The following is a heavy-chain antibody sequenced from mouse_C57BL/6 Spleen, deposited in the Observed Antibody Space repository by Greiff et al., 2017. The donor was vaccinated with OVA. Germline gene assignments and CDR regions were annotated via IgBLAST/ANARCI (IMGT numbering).Heavy chain of an antibody. CDR3: ARGNYGSFHWYFDV. J-gene: IGHJ1*03. V-gene: IGHV1-82*01. Sequence: VQLQQSGPELVKPGASVKISCKASGYAFSSSWMNWVKQRPGQGLEWIGRIYPGDGDTNYNGKFKGKATMTADKSSSTASMQLSRLTSDDSAVYDDARGNYGSFHWYFDVWGTGTTVTVSS. CDR2: IYPGDGDT. D-gene: IGHD1-1*01. CDR1: GYAFSSSW.